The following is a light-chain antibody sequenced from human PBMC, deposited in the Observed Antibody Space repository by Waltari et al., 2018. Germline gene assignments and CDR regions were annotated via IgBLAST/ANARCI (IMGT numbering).Light chain of an antibody. CDR3: SSYAGTNLVV. Sequence: QSALTQPPSASGSPGQPVPIPCTGTRSAVGGYKHVSWYQQHPGKAPKIMIYEVSKRPSGVPDRFSGSKSGSTASLTVSGLQAEDEADYYCSSYAGTNLVVFGGGTKLTVL. CDR2: EVS. CDR1: RSAVGGYKH. J-gene: IGLJ2*01. V-gene: IGLV2-8*01.